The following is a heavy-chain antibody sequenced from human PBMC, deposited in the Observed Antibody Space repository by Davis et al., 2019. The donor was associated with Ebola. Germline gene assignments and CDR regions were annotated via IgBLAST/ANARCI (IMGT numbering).Heavy chain of an antibody. D-gene: IGHD3-10*01. Sequence: GESLKISCVASGFIFSNYAMSWARQAPGKGLECVSTISRSGGITYYAASVRGRFTISRDNSKNTLYLQMTSLRAEDTAVYYCARGWRGVIRGGYYYYYMDVWGKGTTVTVSS. CDR3: ARGWRGVIRGGYYYYYMDV. CDR1: GFIFSNYA. J-gene: IGHJ6*03. V-gene: IGHV3-23*01. CDR2: ISRSGGIT.